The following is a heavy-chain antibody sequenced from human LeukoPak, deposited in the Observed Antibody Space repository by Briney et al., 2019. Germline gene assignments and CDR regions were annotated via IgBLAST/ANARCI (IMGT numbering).Heavy chain of an antibody. CDR1: GDSFSYFY. Sequence: SETLSLTCTVSGDSFSYFYWSWIRQPPGKGLEWIGYIYNSGSTSYDPSLKSRVTISLDTSQNQFSLKLSSLTAADTAVYYCARGVVAAAGRTFDFWGQGTLVTVSS. CDR2: IYNSGST. V-gene: IGHV4-59*01. J-gene: IGHJ4*02. D-gene: IGHD6-13*01. CDR3: ARGVVAAAGRTFDF.